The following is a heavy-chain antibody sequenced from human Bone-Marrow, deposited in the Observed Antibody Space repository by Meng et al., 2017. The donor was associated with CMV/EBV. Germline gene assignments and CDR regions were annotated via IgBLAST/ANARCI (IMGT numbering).Heavy chain of an antibody. V-gene: IGHV1-46*01. Sequence: ASVKVSCKASGHTFTRYYIHWVRQAPGQGLEWMGIINPSGDSTSYAQKFQGRVTMTRDTSTSTVHMELSSLRSEDTAVYYCARSSDFWSGYYPYWGQGTLVTVSS. CDR1: GHTFTRYY. CDR3: ARSSDFWSGYYPY. J-gene: IGHJ4*02. D-gene: IGHD3-3*01. CDR2: INPSGDST.